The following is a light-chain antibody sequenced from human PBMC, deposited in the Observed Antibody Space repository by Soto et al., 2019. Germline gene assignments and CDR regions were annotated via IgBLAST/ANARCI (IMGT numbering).Light chain of an antibody. J-gene: IGLJ1*01. CDR2: GNN. CDR1: SSNIGAGYD. V-gene: IGLV1-40*01. Sequence: QSALTQPPSVSGAPGQRVTISCTGSSSNIGAGYDVHWYQQVPGTAPKLLIYGNNNRPSGVPDRFSGSKSGTSASLAIAGLQAEDDADYYCQSDDSSLSGYVFGTGTKVTV. CDR3: QSDDSSLSGYV.